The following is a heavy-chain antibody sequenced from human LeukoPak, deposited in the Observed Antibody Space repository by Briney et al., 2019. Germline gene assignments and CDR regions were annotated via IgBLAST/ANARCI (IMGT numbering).Heavy chain of an antibody. CDR2: ISSSISTV. J-gene: IGHJ4*02. CDR3: ARGCSPGTCSPFDY. Sequence: GRSLRLSCAASGFTFSTYGIHWVRQAPGKGLEWVSYISSSISTVYYADSVRGRFTISRDNAKNSLYLQMNSLRDEDTVVYYCARGCSPGTCSPFDYWGQGTLVTVSS. CDR1: GFTFSTYG. V-gene: IGHV3-48*02. D-gene: IGHD2-15*01.